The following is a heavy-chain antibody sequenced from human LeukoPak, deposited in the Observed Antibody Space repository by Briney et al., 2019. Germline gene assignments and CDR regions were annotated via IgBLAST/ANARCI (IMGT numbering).Heavy chain of an antibody. CDR1: GYSFTAYS. CDR2: IHPHSGGT. Sequence: ASVKVSCKASGYSFTAYSIVWVRQAPGQGLEWMGWIHPHSGGTEYVKRFQGRVTMTRDTAISTAYMEVNSLGNDDAAVYYCARLGTGYSLSYWGQGTQVIVFS. D-gene: IGHD5-18*01. J-gene: IGHJ4*02. V-gene: IGHV1-2*02. CDR3: ARLGTGYSLSY.